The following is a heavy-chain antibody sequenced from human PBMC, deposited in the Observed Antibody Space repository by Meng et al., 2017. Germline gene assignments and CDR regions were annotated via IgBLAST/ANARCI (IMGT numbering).Heavy chain of an antibody. J-gene: IGHJ4*02. CDR3: ARTTPEDYYGSGSYYSHPDY. Sequence: GESLKISCAAPGFTFSSYEMNWVRQAPGKGLEWVSYISSSGSTIYYADSVKGRFTISRDNAKNSLYLQMNSLRAEDTAVYYCARTTPEDYYGSGSYYSHPDYWGQGTLVTVSS. V-gene: IGHV3-48*03. D-gene: IGHD3-10*01. CDR1: GFTFSSYE. CDR2: ISSSGSTI.